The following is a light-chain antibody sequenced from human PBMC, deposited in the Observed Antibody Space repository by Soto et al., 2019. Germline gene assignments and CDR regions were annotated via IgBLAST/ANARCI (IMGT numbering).Light chain of an antibody. Sequence: DIVMTQSPDSLAVSLGERATINCKSSQSVLYSSNNKSFLAWYQQKTGQPPKLLIYWASTRESGVPDRFSGSGSGTDFTLTISSLQAEDVAVYYCQQYYSTPWTFGQRTKVEIK. CDR3: QQYYSTPWT. V-gene: IGKV4-1*01. J-gene: IGKJ1*01. CDR1: QSVLYSSNNKSF. CDR2: WAS.